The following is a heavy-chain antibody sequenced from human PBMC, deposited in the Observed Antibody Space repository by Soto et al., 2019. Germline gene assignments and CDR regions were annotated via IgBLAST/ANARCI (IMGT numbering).Heavy chain of an antibody. CDR2: IYWDDDK. V-gene: IGHV2-5*02. J-gene: IGHJ6*02. CDR3: AHSRCGGDCLQSYSSHYYYGMDV. CDR1: GFSLSTGGVG. D-gene: IGHD2-21*02. Sequence: QITLKESGPTLVKPTQTLTLTCTFSGFSLSTGGVGVGWIRQPPGEALEWLALIYWDDDKRYSPSLKSRLTITKDTSKNQVVLSMTNMDPEDPATYYCAHSRCGGDCLQSYSSHYYYGMDVWGQGTTVTVSS.